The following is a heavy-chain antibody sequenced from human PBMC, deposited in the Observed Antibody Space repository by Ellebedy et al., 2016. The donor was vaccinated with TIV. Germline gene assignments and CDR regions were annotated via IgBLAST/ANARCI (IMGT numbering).Heavy chain of an antibody. CDR2: IYHSGST. CDR3: ARTASLTTVTTIVQYFDL. J-gene: IGHJ2*01. CDR1: GGSISSSNW. D-gene: IGHD4-17*01. V-gene: IGHV4-4*02. Sequence: MPSETLSLTCAVSGGSISSSNWWSWVRQPPGKGLEWIGEIYHSGSTNYNPSLKSRVTISVDKSKNQFSLKLSSVTAADTAVYYCARTASLTTVTTIVQYFDLWGRGTLVTVSS.